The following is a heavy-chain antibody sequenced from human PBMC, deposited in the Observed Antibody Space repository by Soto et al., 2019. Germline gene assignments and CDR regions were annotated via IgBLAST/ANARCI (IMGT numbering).Heavy chain of an antibody. D-gene: IGHD1-26*01. CDR3: TRALSGSYDS. V-gene: IGHV6-1*01. J-gene: IGHJ5*01. CDR2: TYYRSKWST. Sequence: PSQTLSLTCAISGDSVSSKSAAWNWIRQAPSRGLEWLGRTYYRSKWSTDYAVSVKSRITINPDTSKNQFSLQLNSMTPEDTAVYYCTRALSGSYDSWGQGTLVTVSS. CDR1: GDSVSSKSAA.